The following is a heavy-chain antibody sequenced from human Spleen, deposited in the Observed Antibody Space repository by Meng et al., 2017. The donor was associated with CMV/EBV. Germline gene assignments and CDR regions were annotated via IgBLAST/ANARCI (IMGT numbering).Heavy chain of an antibody. CDR3: AEAGDEWELLWFDP. CDR1: GFTFSSFA. Sequence: GGSLRLSCATSGFTFSSFAMSWVRQAPGKGLEWVSVIYAGDSSTYYGDSVKGRFTISRDNSKNTLYLQMDDLRPEDTAEYYCAEAGDEWELLWFDPWGQGTPVTVSS. J-gene: IGHJ5*02. V-gene: IGHV3-23*03. CDR2: IYAGDSST. D-gene: IGHD1-26*01.